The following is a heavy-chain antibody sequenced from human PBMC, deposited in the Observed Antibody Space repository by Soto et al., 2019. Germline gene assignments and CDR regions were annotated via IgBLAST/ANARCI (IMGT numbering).Heavy chain of an antibody. Sequence: QVQLVASGGGVVQPGRSLRLSCAASGFTFSSYGMHWVRQAPGKGLEWVAVISYDGSNKYYADSVKGRFTISRDNSKNTLYLQMNSLRAEDTAVYYCAKDVREMATVYYYYYGMDVWGQGTTVTVSS. CDR1: GFTFSSYG. CDR3: AKDVREMATVYYYYYGMDV. J-gene: IGHJ6*02. CDR2: ISYDGSNK. V-gene: IGHV3-30*18. D-gene: IGHD4-4*01.